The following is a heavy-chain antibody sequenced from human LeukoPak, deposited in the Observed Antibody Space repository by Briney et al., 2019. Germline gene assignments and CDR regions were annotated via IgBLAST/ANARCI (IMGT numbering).Heavy chain of an antibody. D-gene: IGHD3-10*01. V-gene: IGHV4-31*11. CDR2: IYYSGST. J-gene: IGHJ3*02. CDR3: ARDLMVRGVIRSGAFDI. Sequence: SETLSLTCAVYGGSFSGYYWSWIRQHPGKGLEWIGYIYYSGSTYYNPSLKSRVTISVDTSKNQFSLKLSSVTAADTAVYYCARDLMVRGVIRSGAFDIWGQGTMVTVSS. CDR1: GGSFSGYY.